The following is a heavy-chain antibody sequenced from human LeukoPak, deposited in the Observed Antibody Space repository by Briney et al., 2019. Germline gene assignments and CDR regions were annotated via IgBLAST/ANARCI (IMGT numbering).Heavy chain of an antibody. V-gene: IGHV3-7*01. Sequence: GGSLRLSCAASGFTFSSYWMSWVRQAPGKGLEWVANIKQDGSEKYYVDSVKGRFTISRDNAKNSLYLQMNSLRAEDTAVYYCAIVMGWSAIPLYAFDIWGQGTMVTVSS. CDR2: IKQDGSEK. D-gene: IGHD3-3*01. CDR1: GFTFSSYW. J-gene: IGHJ3*02. CDR3: AIVMGWSAIPLYAFDI.